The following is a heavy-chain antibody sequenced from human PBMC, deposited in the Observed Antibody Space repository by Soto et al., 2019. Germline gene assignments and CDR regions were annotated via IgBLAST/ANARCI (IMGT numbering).Heavy chain of an antibody. J-gene: IGHJ1*01. V-gene: IGHV3-21*06. Sequence: EVHLVEAGGGLVKPGESLTLSCAASGFTFGSFTLNWVRQAPGKGLEWVSSISSSSAYIYYAESVKGRFTISRDNARSTLYLQMNWLRLDDKGVYLSARDGLTVGVDWDQCTLVTVYS. CDR1: GFTFGSFT. D-gene: IGHD3-16*01. CDR3: ARDGLTVGVD. CDR2: ISSSSAYI.